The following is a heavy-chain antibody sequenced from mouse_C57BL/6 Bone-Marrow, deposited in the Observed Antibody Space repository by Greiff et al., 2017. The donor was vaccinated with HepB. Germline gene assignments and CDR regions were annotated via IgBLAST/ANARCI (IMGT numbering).Heavy chain of an antibody. CDR2: INSDGGNT. J-gene: IGHJ2*01. CDR3: ARRWSPAY. Sequence: EVQVVESGAGLVQPGESLKLSCESNEYEFPSHDMSWVRQTPEKSLELVAAINSDGGNTYYPDTIERRFSISRDNTKKTLYLQMSSLRSEDTALYYCARRWSPAYWGQGTTLTVSS. V-gene: IGHV5-2*01. D-gene: IGHD2-3*01. CDR1: EYEFPSHD.